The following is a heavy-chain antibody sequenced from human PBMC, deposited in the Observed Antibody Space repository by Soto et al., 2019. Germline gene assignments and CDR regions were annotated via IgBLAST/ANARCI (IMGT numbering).Heavy chain of an antibody. CDR3: AREDRDRETGLVPAAIDGMDV. CDR2: VIPIFGIP. D-gene: IGHD2-2*01. J-gene: IGHJ6*02. V-gene: IGHV1-69*08. Sequence: QVQLVQSGAEVKKPGSSVKVSCKASGGTISRYSITWVRQAPGHGLEWIGRVIPIFGIPTYAQKFQGRVTITADESTSTADMELSSLRSDDTAVYYCAREDRDRETGLVPAAIDGMDVWGQGTTVTVSS. CDR1: GGTISRYS.